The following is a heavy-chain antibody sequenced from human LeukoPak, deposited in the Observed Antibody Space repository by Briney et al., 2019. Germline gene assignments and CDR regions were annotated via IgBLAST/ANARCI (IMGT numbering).Heavy chain of an antibody. V-gene: IGHV3-30*04. CDR1: GFTFSSYA. Sequence: GGSLRLSCAASGFTFSSYAMHRVRQAPGKGLEWVAVISYDGSNKYYADSVKGRFTISRDNSKNTLYLQMSSLRAEDTAVYYCARDTHYYGSGSPAFDIWGQGTMVTVSS. D-gene: IGHD3-10*01. CDR3: ARDTHYYGSGSPAFDI. J-gene: IGHJ3*02. CDR2: ISYDGSNK.